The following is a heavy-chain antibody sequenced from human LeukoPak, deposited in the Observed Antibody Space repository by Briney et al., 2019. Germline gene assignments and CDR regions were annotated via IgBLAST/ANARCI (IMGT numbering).Heavy chain of an antibody. J-gene: IGHJ4*02. D-gene: IGHD6-19*01. CDR1: GFTFSSYS. CDR2: ISSSSSTI. CDR3: AKDRGGGWSDGDY. Sequence: GGSLRPSCAASGFTFSSYSMNWVRQAPGKGLEWVSYISSSSSTIYYADSMKGRFTISRDNAKNSLYLQMNSLRAEDTAVYYCAKDRGGGWSDGDYWGQGTLVTVSS. V-gene: IGHV3-48*01.